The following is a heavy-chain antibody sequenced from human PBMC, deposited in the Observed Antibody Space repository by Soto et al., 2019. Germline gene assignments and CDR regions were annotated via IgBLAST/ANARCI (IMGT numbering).Heavy chain of an antibody. D-gene: IGHD6-19*01. CDR1: GFTVSSSY. V-gene: IGHV3-66*01. CDR2: IYSGGST. CDR3: AKDGTRIAVAEPLGY. Sequence: GGSLRLSCAASGFTVSSSYMSWVRQAPGKGLQWVSVIYSGGSTHYADSVKGRFTISRDNSKNTLFLQMNSLRAEDTAVYYCAKDGTRIAVAEPLGYWGQGALVTVSS. J-gene: IGHJ4*02.